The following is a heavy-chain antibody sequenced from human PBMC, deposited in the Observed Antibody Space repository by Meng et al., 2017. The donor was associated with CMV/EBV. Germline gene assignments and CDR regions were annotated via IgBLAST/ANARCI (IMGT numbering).Heavy chain of an antibody. CDR2: LSQDGTYT. CDR3: VREFSRDVFFDH. V-gene: IGHV3-30*04. J-gene: IGHJ4*02. Sequence: GESLKISCAASGFKFSDYVVQWVRQAPGKVPEWLATLSQDGTYTASADSVRGRFTISRDNSRNMLYLDMSSLRVDDTAVYFCVREFSRDVFFDHRGQGTLVTVSS. CDR1: GFKFSDYV. D-gene: IGHD3-16*01.